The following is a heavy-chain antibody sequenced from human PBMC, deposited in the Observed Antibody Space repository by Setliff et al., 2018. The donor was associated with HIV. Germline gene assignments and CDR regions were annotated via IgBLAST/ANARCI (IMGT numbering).Heavy chain of an antibody. D-gene: IGHD3-3*01. V-gene: IGHV5-51*06. CDR3: ARRPYYDSWSGHQAFDI. CDR2: IYPYDSDT. CDR1: GYSFTTYW. Sequence: GESLKISCKGSGYSFTTYWIGWVRQMPGKGLEWMGIIYPYDSDTRYSPSFQGQVIISADRSISTAYVQWSGLKASDTAMYYCARRPYYDSWSGHQAFDIWGQGTMVTVSS. J-gene: IGHJ3*02.